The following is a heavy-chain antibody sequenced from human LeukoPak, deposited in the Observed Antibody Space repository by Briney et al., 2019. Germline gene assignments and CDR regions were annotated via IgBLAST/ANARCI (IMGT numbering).Heavy chain of an antibody. CDR3: AKVNWNDDFDY. V-gene: IGHV3-30*18. D-gene: IGHD1-1*01. CDR2: ISYDGSNK. CDR1: GFTFSSYG. J-gene: IGHJ4*02. Sequence: GGSLRLSCAASGFTFSSYGMHWVRQAPGKGLEWVAVISYDGSNKYYADSVKGRFTISRDNSKNTLYLQMNSLRAEDTAVYYCAKVNWNDDFDYWGQGILVTVSS.